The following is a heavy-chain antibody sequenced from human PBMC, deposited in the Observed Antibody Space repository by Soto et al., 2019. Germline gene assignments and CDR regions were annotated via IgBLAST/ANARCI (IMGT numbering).Heavy chain of an antibody. CDR2: ISAHNGNT. V-gene: IGHV1-18*01. CDR1: GYSFNSYG. D-gene: IGHD3-22*01. CDR3: ARDRAHSNGYYGFYFDY. Sequence: HLVQSGAEVKKPGASVKVSCEASGYSFNSYGITWMRQAPGQGLEWMGWISAHNGNTNYAQRFQDRVTMTTDTSTGTAYMERRSLRSDDTARYYWARDRAHSNGYYGFYFDYWGQGSLVTVSS. J-gene: IGHJ4*02.